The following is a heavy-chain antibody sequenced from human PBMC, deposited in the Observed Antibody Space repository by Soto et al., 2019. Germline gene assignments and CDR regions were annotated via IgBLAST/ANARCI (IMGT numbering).Heavy chain of an antibody. CDR1: GFTFSSYG. V-gene: IGHV3-30*18. CDR3: AKDEHYGNTGRSYFQH. J-gene: IGHJ1*01. Sequence: QVQLVESGGGVVQPGRSLRLSCAASGFTFSSYGMHWVRQAPGKGLEWVAVISYDGSNKYYADSVKGRFTISRDNSKNTLDLQMNSLRAEDTAVYYCAKDEHYGNTGRSYFQHWGQGTLVTVSS. D-gene: IGHD4-17*01. CDR2: ISYDGSNK.